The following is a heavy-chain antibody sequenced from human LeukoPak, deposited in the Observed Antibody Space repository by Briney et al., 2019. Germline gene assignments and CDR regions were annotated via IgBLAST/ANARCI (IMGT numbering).Heavy chain of an antibody. V-gene: IGHV3-13*01. J-gene: IGHJ6*02. D-gene: IGHD3-16*02. CDR1: GFSVSTFD. CDR2: VGTNHDT. CDR3: TREWRGIASHYSGMDV. Sequence: GGSLRLSCVASGFSVSTFDMYWVRQAAGGGLEWVAAVGTNHDTLYLGSVKGRYTISRENAKNSLSLEMSYLTVEDTAVYYCTREWRGIASHYSGMDVWGQGTAVIVSS.